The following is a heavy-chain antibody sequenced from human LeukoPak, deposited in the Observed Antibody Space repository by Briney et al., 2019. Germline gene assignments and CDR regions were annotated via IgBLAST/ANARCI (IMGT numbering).Heavy chain of an antibody. CDR2: IIPIFGTA. CDR3: ARDLAATRGFNDY. V-gene: IGHV1-69*05. D-gene: IGHD2-15*01. CDR1: GGTFSSYA. Sequence: SVKVSCKASGGTFSSYAISWVRQAPGQGLEWMGGIIPIFGTANYAQKLQGRVTMTTDTSTSTAYMELRSLRSDDTAVYYCARDLAATRGFNDYWGQGTLVTVSS. J-gene: IGHJ4*02.